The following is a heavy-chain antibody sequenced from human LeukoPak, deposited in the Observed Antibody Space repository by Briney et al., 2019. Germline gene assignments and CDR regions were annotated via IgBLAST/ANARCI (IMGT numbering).Heavy chain of an antibody. CDR1: GGSISSGSYY. CDR2: IYTSGST. D-gene: IGHD3-22*01. CDR3: ACRDSSGYWGDYYYGMDV. J-gene: IGHJ6*02. V-gene: IGHV4-61*02. Sequence: PSQTLSLTCTVSGGSISSGSYYWSWIRQPAGKGLEWIGRIYTSGSTNYNPSLKSRVTISVDTSKNQLSLKLSSVTAADTAVYYCACRDSSGYWGDYYYGMDVWGQGTTVTVSS.